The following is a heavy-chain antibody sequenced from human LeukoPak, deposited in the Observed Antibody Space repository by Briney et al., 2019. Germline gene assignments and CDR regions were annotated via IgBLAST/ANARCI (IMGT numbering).Heavy chain of an antibody. CDR2: IYPGDSDT. CDR3: ARHGGMVTTPYYYYGMDV. Sequence: GESLKISCKGSGYSFTSYWIGWVRQMPGKGLEGMGIIYPGDSDTRYSPSFQGQVTISADKSISTAYLQWSSLKASDTAMYYWARHGGMVTTPYYYYGMDVWGKGTTVTVSS. CDR1: GYSFTSYW. J-gene: IGHJ6*04. V-gene: IGHV5-51*01. D-gene: IGHD4-17*01.